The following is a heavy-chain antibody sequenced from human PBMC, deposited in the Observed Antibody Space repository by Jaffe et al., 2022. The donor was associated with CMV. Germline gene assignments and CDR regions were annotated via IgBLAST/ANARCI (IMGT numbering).Heavy chain of an antibody. D-gene: IGHD1-26*01. CDR1: GFTFGDYG. Sequence: EVQLVESGGDLVKPGRSLRLSCIVSGFTFGDYGMSWFRQAPGKGLEWVGFIRSKAYGGTTEYAASVKDRFTISRDDSKSIAYLQINSLKTEDTAIYYCTRSNSGIYERTDYWGQGTLVTVSS. J-gene: IGHJ4*02. CDR2: IRSKAYGGTT. CDR3: TRSNSGIYERTDY. V-gene: IGHV3-49*05.